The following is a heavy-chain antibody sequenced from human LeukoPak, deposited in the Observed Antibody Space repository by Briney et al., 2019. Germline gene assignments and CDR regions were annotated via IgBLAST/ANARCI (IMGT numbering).Heavy chain of an antibody. CDR1: GFTVSSNY. J-gene: IGHJ6*02. Sequence: GGSLRLSCAASGFTVSSNYMSWVRQAPGKGLEWISVIYSDGSTYSADSVKGRFTISRDNSKNTLYLQMNSLRAEDTAVYYCATDSPWGASDHYYYGMDVWGQGTTVTVSS. V-gene: IGHV3-53*01. CDR3: ATDSPWGASDHYYYGMDV. CDR2: IYSDGST. D-gene: IGHD1-26*01.